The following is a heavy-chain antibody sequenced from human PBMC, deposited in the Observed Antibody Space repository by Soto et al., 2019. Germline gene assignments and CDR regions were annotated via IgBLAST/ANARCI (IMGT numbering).Heavy chain of an antibody. J-gene: IGHJ3*02. D-gene: IGHD2-15*01. CDR3: HTWGCGGSCYAHDAFDI. CDR1: GFTFSGSA. V-gene: IGHV3-73*01. CDR2: IRSKANSYAT. Sequence: GGSLRLSCAASGFTFSGSAMHWVRQASGKGLEWVGRIRSKANSYATAYAASVKGRFTISRDDSKNTAYLQMNSLKTEDTAVYYRHTWGCGGSCYAHDAFDIWGQGTMVTVSS.